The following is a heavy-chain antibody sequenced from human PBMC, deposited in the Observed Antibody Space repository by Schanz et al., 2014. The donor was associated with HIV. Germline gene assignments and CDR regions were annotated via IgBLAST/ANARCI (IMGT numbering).Heavy chain of an antibody. CDR2: TSSDGTT. Sequence: QVQLVESGGGVVQPGRSLRLSCAASGFTFITYGMHWVRQAPGKGLEWVSFTSSDGTTYYADSVKGRFTISRDISRNTIYLQMNGLRDEDTAVYYCRAWLLGDRMDVWGQGTTVAVSS. CDR1: GFTFITYG. D-gene: IGHD3-22*01. CDR3: RAWLLGDRMDV. J-gene: IGHJ6*02. V-gene: IGHV3-NL1*01.